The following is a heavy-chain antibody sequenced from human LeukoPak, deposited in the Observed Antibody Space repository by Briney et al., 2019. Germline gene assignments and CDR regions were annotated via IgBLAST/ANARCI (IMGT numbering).Heavy chain of an antibody. CDR1: GGSTRSSSYY. CDR3: ARDGYSSGWHFYWYFDL. V-gene: IGHV4-61*02. Sequence: SETLSLTCTVSGGSTRSSSYYWSWIRQPAGKGLEWIGRIYTSGSTNYNSSLKSRVTISVDTSKNQFSLKLSSVTAADTAVYYCARDGYSSGWHFYWYFDLWGRGTLVTVSS. D-gene: IGHD6-19*01. CDR2: IYTSGST. J-gene: IGHJ2*01.